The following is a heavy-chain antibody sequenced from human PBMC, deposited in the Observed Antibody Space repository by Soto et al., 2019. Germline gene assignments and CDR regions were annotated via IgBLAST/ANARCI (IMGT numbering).Heavy chain of an antibody. Sequence: EVQLVESGGGLVKPGGSLRLSCAASGFTFTDAWMSWVRQAPGKGLEWVGHIKSKTDGGTIDYAAPVKGRFTISRDDSKITLYLQMNSLETEDTALYYCTTGYGSTFDYWGQGTLVTVSS. CDR2: IKSKTDGGTI. CDR3: TTGYGSTFDY. CDR1: GFTFTDAW. D-gene: IGHD3-10*01. J-gene: IGHJ4*02. V-gene: IGHV3-15*01.